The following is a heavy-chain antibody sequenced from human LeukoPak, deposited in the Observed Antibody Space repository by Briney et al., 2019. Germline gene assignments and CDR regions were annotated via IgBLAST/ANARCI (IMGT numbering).Heavy chain of an antibody. D-gene: IGHD5-12*01. CDR1: GYSISSGYY. V-gene: IGHV4-38-2*02. CDR2: LYHSGST. J-gene: IGHJ5*02. Sequence: SETLSLTCSVSGYSISSGYYWGWIRQPPGKGLEWIGSLYHSGSTYYNPSLKSRVTLSMDTSTNQFSLKLRSVTAADTAVYYCARDSPSPTNNWLDPWGQGSLVTVSS. CDR3: ARDSPSPTNNWLDP.